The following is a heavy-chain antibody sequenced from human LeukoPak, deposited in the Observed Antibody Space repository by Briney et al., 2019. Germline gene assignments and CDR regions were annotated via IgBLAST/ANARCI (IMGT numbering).Heavy chain of an antibody. J-gene: IGHJ4*02. D-gene: IGHD5-18*01. CDR3: ARAGLIQLWAWGNFDY. CDR1: GYTFTSYG. CDR2: ISAYNGNT. V-gene: IGHV1-18*01. Sequence: ASVKVPCKASGYTFTSYGISWVRQAPGQGLEWMGWISAYNGNTNYAQKLQGRVTMTTDTSTSTAYMELRSLRSDDTAVYYCARAGLIQLWAWGNFDYWGQGTLVTVSS.